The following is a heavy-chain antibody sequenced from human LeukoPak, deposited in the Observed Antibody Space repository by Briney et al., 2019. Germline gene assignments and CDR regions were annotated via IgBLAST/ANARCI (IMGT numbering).Heavy chain of an antibody. CDR2: IWYDGSNK. V-gene: IGHV3-33*01. Sequence: HPGRSLRLSCAASGYTFSSYGMHWVRQAPAKGLEWVAVIWYDGSNKHYADSVKGRFTISRDNSKNTLYLQMNSLRAEDTAVYYCARDIAAAGLFFDYWGQGTLVTVSS. J-gene: IGHJ4*02. CDR1: GYTFSSYG. D-gene: IGHD6-13*01. CDR3: ARDIAAAGLFFDY.